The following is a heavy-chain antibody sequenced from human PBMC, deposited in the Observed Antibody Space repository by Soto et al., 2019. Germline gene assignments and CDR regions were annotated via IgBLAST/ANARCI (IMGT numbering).Heavy chain of an antibody. J-gene: IGHJ4*02. D-gene: IGHD3-10*01. CDR2: ISGFNGQT. Sequence: ASVKVSWKASGDTFASRGFSWVRQAPGQGLEWMGWISGFNGQTNYALKFQGRVTLTTDTSTSTAYMELRSLRSDDTAVYFCARVDPRGVAVVRDYWGQGTLVTVSS. CDR3: ARVDPRGVAVVRDY. CDR1: GDTFASRG. V-gene: IGHV1-18*01.